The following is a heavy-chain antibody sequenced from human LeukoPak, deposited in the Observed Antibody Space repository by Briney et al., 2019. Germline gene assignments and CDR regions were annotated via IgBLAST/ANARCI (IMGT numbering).Heavy chain of an antibody. J-gene: IGHJ4*02. CDR1: GYTFTTHS. CDR3: ARGASTINFDY. D-gene: IGHD5-12*01. Sequence: ASVKVSCKTSGYTFTTHSINWLRQAPGQGLEWMGWINANTGNPTYAQGFTGRFVFSLDTSVSTAYLQISSLKADDTAVYYCARGASTINFDYWGQGTLVTVSS. V-gene: IGHV7-4-1*02. CDR2: INANTGNP.